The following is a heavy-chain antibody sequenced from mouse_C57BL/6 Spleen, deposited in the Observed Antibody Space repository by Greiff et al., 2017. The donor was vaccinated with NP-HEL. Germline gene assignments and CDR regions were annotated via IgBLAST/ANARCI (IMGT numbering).Heavy chain of an antibody. J-gene: IGHJ4*01. V-gene: IGHV1-26*01. D-gene: IGHD1-3*01. CDR1: GYTFTDYY. CDR2: INPNNGGT. CDR3: ARPLYDYDAMDY. Sequence: EVQLQQSGPELVKPGASVKISCKASGYTFTDYYMNWVKQSHGKSLEWIGDINPNNGGTSYNQKFKGKATLTVDKSSSTAYMELRSLTSEDSAVYYCARPLYDYDAMDYWGQGTSVTVSS.